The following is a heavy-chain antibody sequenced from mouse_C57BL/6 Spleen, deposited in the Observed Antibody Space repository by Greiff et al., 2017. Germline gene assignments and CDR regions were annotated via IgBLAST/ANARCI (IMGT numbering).Heavy chain of an antibody. Sequence: VQLQQSGAELVRPGTSVKVSCKASGYAFTNYLIEWVKQRPGQGLEWIGVINPGSGGTNYNEKFKGKATLTADKSSSTAYMQLSSLTSEDSAVYFCARGPDMDYWGQGTSVTVSS. V-gene: IGHV1-54*01. CDR3: ARGPDMDY. CDR2: INPGSGGT. J-gene: IGHJ4*01. CDR1: GYAFTNYL.